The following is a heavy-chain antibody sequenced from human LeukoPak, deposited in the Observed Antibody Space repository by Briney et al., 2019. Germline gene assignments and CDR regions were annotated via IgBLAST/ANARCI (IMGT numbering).Heavy chain of an antibody. Sequence: GGAVEISFRGSGFHFTSYGIGWVRPAPGQGPGWMGWISAYNGNTNYAQKRQGRVTMTTDTSTSTAYMELRSLRSDDTAVYYCARDPPYYGSMDVWGQGTTVTVSS. CDR1: GFHFTSYG. V-gene: IGHV1-18*01. D-gene: IGHD3-10*01. CDR2: ISAYNGNT. CDR3: ARDPPYYGSMDV. J-gene: IGHJ6*02.